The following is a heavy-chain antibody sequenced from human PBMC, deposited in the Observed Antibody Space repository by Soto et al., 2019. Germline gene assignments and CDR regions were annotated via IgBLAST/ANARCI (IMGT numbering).Heavy chain of an antibody. Sequence: PGGSLRLSCAASGFTFSSYSMNWVRQAPGKGLEWVSYISSSSSTIYYADSVKGRFTISRDNAKNSLYLQMNSLRDEDTAVYYCARELYSSSNYYYYYGMDVWGQGTTVTVSS. CDR2: ISSSSSTI. V-gene: IGHV3-48*02. D-gene: IGHD6-6*01. CDR3: ARELYSSSNYYYYYGMDV. J-gene: IGHJ6*02. CDR1: GFTFSSYS.